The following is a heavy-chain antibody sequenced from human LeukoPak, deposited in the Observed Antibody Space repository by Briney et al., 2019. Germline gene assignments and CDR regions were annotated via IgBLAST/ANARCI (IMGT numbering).Heavy chain of an antibody. J-gene: IGHJ4*02. CDR2: IYHSGST. CDR3: ARVGLAGGWYLSPFDY. CDR1: GGSISSSNW. Sequence: SGTLSLTCAVSGGSISSSNWWSWVRQPPGKGLEWIGEIYHSGSTNYNPSLKSRVTISVDKSKNQFSLKLSSVTAADTAVYYCARVGLAGGWYLSPFDYWGQGTLVTVSS. D-gene: IGHD6-19*01. V-gene: IGHV4-4*02.